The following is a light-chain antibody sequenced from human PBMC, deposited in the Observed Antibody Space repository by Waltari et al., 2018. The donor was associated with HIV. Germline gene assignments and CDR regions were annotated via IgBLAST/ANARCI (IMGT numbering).Light chain of an antibody. Sequence: HLTQSPSFLSASVGDRVTLTCRASQAISSYLAWYHQKPGEAPRLLLYGASTLQIGVPSRFSGRGSGTEFVLTITSLQPEDFGTYYCQLLSGYPLTFGGGTKVEIK. CDR3: QLLSGYPLT. CDR1: QAISSY. CDR2: GAS. J-gene: IGKJ4*01. V-gene: IGKV1-9*01.